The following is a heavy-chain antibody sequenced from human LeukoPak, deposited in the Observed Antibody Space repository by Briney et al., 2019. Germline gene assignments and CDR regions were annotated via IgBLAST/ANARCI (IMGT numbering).Heavy chain of an antibody. CDR3: AKDRLLNCRGDCYIFDY. V-gene: IGHV3-48*03. J-gene: IGHJ4*02. CDR1: GFTFSSYE. CDR2: ISSSGSTI. D-gene: IGHD2-21*02. Sequence: GGSLRLSCAASGFTFSSYEMNWVRQAPGKGLEWVSYISSSGSTIYYADSVKGRFTISRDNAKNSLYLQMNSLRAEDTAVYYCAKDRLLNCRGDCYIFDYWGQGTVVTVSS.